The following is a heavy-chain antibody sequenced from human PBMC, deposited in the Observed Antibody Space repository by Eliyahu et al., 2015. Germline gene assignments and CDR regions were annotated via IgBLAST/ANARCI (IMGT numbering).Heavy chain of an antibody. V-gene: IGHV2-5*01. D-gene: IGHD5-18*01. CDR1: GFXLDTHGVX. CDR2: VYWNDDK. J-gene: IGHJ4*02. CDR3: ARETSLVPRYFDF. Sequence: QITLKESGPTLVNPTQTLTLTCXFSGFXLDTHGVXVGWXRQPPGKALEXXALVYWNDDKRYRPSLKTKLTITKDTSRNQVVLTMTNVDPMDTATYFCARETSLVPRYFDFWGQGTPVAVSS.